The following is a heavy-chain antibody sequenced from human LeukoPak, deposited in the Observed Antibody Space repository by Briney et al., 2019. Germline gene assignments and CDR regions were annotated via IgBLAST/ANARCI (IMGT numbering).Heavy chain of an antibody. CDR3: ARMVRGYTDWFDP. J-gene: IGHJ5*02. V-gene: IGHV4-59*01. D-gene: IGHD3-10*01. CDR1: GGSICGYY. CDR2: IYYSGST. Sequence: SETLSLTCTVSGGSICGYYWSWIRQPPGKGLEWIGYIYYSGSTNYNPSLKSRVTISVDTSKNQFSLKLSSVTAADTAVYYCARMVRGYTDWFDPWGQGTLVTVSS.